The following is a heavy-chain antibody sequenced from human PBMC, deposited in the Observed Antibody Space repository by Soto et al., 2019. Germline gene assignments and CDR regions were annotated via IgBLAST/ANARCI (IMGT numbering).Heavy chain of an antibody. J-gene: IGHJ4*02. CDR2: INHSGST. D-gene: IGHD3-10*01. Sequence: QVQLQQWGAGLLKPSETLSLTCAVYGGSFSGYYWSWIRQPPGKGLEWIGEINHSGSTNYNPSLKSRVTLLVDTSKNQFSLKLSSVTAADTAVYYCARSSRITMVRGVIGAYRYWGQGTLVTVSS. CDR1: GGSFSGYY. V-gene: IGHV4-34*01. CDR3: ARSSRITMVRGVIGAYRY.